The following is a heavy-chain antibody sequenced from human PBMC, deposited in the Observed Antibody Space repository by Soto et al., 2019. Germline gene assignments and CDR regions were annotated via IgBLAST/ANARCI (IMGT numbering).Heavy chain of an antibody. J-gene: IGHJ5*02. CDR2: ISSSSSTI. CDR3: ARHLERIAQIGWFDP. D-gene: IGHD1-1*01. CDR1: GFTFSSYS. Sequence: EVQLVESGGGLVQPGGSLRLSCAASGFTFSSYSMNWVRQAPGKGLEWVSYISSSSSTIYYAGSVKGRFTISRDNAKNYLYLPMNSLRAEDTAVYYFARHLERIAQIGWFDPWGQGNLVTVSS. V-gene: IGHV3-48*01.